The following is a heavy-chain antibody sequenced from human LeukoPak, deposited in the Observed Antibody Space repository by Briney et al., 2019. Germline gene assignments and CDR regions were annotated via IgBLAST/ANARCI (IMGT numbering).Heavy chain of an antibody. CDR3: AANSSGHLYFDY. D-gene: IGHD6-19*01. Sequence: SETLSLTRAVYSGSFSGYYWSWIRQPPGKGLEWIGEINHTGSTNYNPSLKSRVTISVDTSKNQFSLKLSSVTAADTAVYYCAANSSGHLYFDYWGQGTLVTVSS. CDR2: INHTGST. CDR1: SGSFSGYY. V-gene: IGHV4-34*01. J-gene: IGHJ4*02.